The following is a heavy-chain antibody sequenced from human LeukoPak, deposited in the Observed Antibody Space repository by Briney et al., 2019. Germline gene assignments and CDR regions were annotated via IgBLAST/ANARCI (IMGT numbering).Heavy chain of an antibody. D-gene: IGHD6-19*01. J-gene: IGHJ4*02. CDR1: GFTFSSYG. CDR3: AKDLYSSGWYPTPLVH. Sequence: RGSLRLSCAPSGFTFSSYGMHWVRHAPRKGVEWVAFICSEGSNKYYADSVKGRFPISRHNYKTTLYLQMNSLSPEDTGVYYCAKDLYSSGWYPTPLVHWGQGPLVTVSS. CDR2: ICSEGSNK. V-gene: IGHV3-30*02.